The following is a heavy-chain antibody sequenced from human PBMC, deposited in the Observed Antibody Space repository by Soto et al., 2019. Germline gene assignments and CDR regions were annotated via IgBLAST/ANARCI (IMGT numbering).Heavy chain of an antibody. CDR3: ARRRAILSIAAAAFGY. Sequence: SETLSLTCAVYGGSFSGYYWSWIRQPPGKGLEWIGELNHSGSTNYNPSLKSRVAISVDTSKNQFSLKLSSVTAADTAVYYCARRRAILSIAAAAFGYWGQGTLVTVSS. CDR2: LNHSGST. D-gene: IGHD6-13*01. V-gene: IGHV4-34*01. CDR1: GGSFSGYY. J-gene: IGHJ4*02.